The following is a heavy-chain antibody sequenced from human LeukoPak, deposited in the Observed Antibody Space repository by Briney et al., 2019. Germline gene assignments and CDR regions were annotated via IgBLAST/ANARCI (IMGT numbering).Heavy chain of an antibody. CDR2: ISYDGSNK. V-gene: IGHV3-30*18. J-gene: IGHJ6*02. CDR1: GSTFSSYG. CDR3: AKDLRITIFGVAPQSGMDV. D-gene: IGHD3-3*01. Sequence: PGGSLRLSCAASGSTFSSYGMHWVRQAPGKGLEWVAVISYDGSNKYYADSVKGRFTISRDNSKNTLYLQMYSLRAEDTAVYYCAKDLRITIFGVAPQSGMDVWGQGTTVTVSS.